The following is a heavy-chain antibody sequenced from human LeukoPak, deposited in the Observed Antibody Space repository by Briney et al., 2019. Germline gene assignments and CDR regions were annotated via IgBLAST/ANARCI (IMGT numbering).Heavy chain of an antibody. D-gene: IGHD2-15*01. V-gene: IGHV3-23*01. CDR3: AKDYSDSRVADVFFEY. Sequence: RPGGSLRLSCAASGLTFSDYAMSSFRQAPGKWLEWVSGITSGFTPHYADSVKGRFTISRDNSKNTFHLQLNSLRAEDTAVYYCAKDYSDSRVADVFFEYWGQGTLVTVSS. J-gene: IGHJ4*02. CDR1: GLTFSDYA. CDR2: ITSGFTP.